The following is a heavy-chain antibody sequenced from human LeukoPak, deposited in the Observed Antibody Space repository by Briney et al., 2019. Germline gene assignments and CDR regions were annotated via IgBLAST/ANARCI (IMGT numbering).Heavy chain of an antibody. D-gene: IGHD2-15*01. CDR3: ARDGDITPTDV. Sequence: GGSLRLSCAASGFTVSSNFMSWVRQAPGKGLEWVAVIWYDGSNKYYADSVKGRFTISRDNSKNTLYLQMNSLRAEDTAVYYCARDGDITPTDVWGQGTTVTVSS. CDR1: GFTVSSNF. CDR2: IWYDGSNK. J-gene: IGHJ6*02. V-gene: IGHV3-33*08.